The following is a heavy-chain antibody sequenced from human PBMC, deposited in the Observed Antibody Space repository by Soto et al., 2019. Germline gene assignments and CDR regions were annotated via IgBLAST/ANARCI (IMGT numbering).Heavy chain of an antibody. CDR1: GGSIISSDFY. V-gene: IGHV4-39*01. CDR2: IFYLGSS. D-gene: IGHD3-3*02. CDR3: ARHSLALRKNNWFDP. J-gene: IGHJ5*02. Sequence: LSLTCTVSGGSIISSDFYWGWVRQPPGKGLEWIGSIFYLGSSYYNPSLKSRVTMSVDTSKNQFSLRLRSVTAADTALYFCARHSLALRKNNWFDPWGQGIMVTVSS.